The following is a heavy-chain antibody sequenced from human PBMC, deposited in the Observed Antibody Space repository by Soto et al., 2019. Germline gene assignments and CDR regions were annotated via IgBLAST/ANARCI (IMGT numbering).Heavy chain of an antibody. Sequence: PSETLSLTCTVSGGSISSSSYYWGWIRQPPGKGLEWIGSIYYSGSTYYNPSLKSRVTISVDTSKNQFSLKLSSVTAADTAVYYCARVRDSSSSGVEWFDPWGQGTLVTVSS. CDR3: ARVRDSSSSGVEWFDP. V-gene: IGHV4-39*07. CDR1: GGSISSSSYY. D-gene: IGHD6-6*01. J-gene: IGHJ5*02. CDR2: IYYSGST.